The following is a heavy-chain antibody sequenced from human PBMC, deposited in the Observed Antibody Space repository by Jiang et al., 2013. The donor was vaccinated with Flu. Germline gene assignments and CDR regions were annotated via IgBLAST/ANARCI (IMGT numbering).Heavy chain of an antibody. Sequence: KPGESLRISCQGSGYRFTSYYITWVRQMPGKGLEWMGRIDPDDSYTDYSPSFQGHVTISVNKSISAAYLHWNSLKASDTAMYYCAREQYYYESSGYSFWGQGTLVTVSS. CDR3: AREQYYYESSGYSF. CDR1: GYRFTSYY. CDR2: IDPDDSYT. D-gene: IGHD3-22*01. J-gene: IGHJ4*02. V-gene: IGHV5-10-1*01.